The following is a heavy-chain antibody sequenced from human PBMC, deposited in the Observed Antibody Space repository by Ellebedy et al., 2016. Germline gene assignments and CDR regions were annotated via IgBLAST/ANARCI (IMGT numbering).Heavy chain of an antibody. J-gene: IGHJ4*02. CDR3: ARIPLNNSSWAHFDY. CDR2: IKQDGSEK. Sequence: GESLKISCAASGFTFSNYWMSWVRQAPGKGLEWVANIKQDGSEKYYVDSVKGRFTISRDNAKNSLYLQMNSLRAEDTAVYYCARIPLNNSSWAHFDYWGQGTLVTVSS. D-gene: IGHD6-13*01. CDR1: GFTFSNYW. V-gene: IGHV3-7*01.